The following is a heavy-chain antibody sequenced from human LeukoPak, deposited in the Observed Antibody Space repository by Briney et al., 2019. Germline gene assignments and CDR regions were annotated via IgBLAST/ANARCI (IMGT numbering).Heavy chain of an antibody. D-gene: IGHD1-1*01. Sequence: SETLSLNCTVSGGSISSYYWSWIRQSPGKGLEWIGYISYSGSTSYNPSRKSRVTISVDTSKKQFSLKLSSVTAPDTAVYYCARHGTSSYYYYAMDVWGQGTTVTVSS. CDR3: ARHGTSSYYYYAMDV. J-gene: IGHJ6*02. CDR2: ISYSGST. V-gene: IGHV4-59*08. CDR1: GGSISSYY.